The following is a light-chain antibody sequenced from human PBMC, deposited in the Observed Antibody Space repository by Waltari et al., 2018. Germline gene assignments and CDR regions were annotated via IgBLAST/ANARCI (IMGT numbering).Light chain of an antibody. V-gene: IGLV2-14*03. CDR1: SSDIGFYTF. CDR3: ASETSTTTLYV. J-gene: IGLJ1*01. CDR2: HVS. Sequence: HSALTQPASVSGSPGQSITIPCTVTSSDIGFYTFVSWYQQHPGKAPKVMIYHVSNRPSGVSNRFSGSKSGNTASLTISGLQPEDEADYYCASETSTTTLYVFGSGTKVTVL.